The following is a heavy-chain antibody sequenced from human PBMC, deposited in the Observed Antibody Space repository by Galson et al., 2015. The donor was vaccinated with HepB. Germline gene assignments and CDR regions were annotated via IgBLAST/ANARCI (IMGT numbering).Heavy chain of an antibody. D-gene: IGHD1-1*01. V-gene: IGHV3-21*01. CDR1: GFTFSSYS. CDR2: ISSSSSYI. J-gene: IGHJ4*02. Sequence: SLRLSCAASGFTFSSYSMNWVRQAPGKGLEWVSSISSSSSYIYYADSVKGRFTISRDNAKNSLYLQMNSLRAEDTAVYYCARDRSWNHFYDYWGQGTLVTVSS. CDR3: ARDRSWNHFYDY.